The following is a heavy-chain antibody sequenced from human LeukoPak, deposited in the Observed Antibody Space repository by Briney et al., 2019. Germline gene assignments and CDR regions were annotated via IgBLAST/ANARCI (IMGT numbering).Heavy chain of an antibody. CDR3: ARGLYDSARSCSYYMDV. V-gene: IGHV1-8*03. J-gene: IGHJ6*03. CDR1: GYTFTSYD. D-gene: IGHD3-3*01. CDR2: MNPNSGDT. Sequence: DSVNLSCTTSGYTFTSYDVNWVRQATGQGLEWMGWMNPNSGDTGYAQKFQGRVTITRDTSISTAYMELSSLRPEDTAVYYCARGLYDSARSCSYYMDVCGKGTTVTVSS.